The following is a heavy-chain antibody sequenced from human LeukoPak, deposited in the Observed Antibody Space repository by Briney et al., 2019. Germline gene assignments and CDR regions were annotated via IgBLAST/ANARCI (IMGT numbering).Heavy chain of an antibody. Sequence: GRSLRLSCAASGFTFSSYAMSWVRQAPGKGLEWVSAISGSGGDTYYADSVKGRFTISRDNSKNTVHLQMNSLRAEDTAVYYCAKVRWLQNYYFDYWGQGTLVTVSS. D-gene: IGHD5-24*01. V-gene: IGHV3-23*01. J-gene: IGHJ4*02. CDR1: GFTFSSYA. CDR3: AKVRWLQNYYFDY. CDR2: ISGSGGDT.